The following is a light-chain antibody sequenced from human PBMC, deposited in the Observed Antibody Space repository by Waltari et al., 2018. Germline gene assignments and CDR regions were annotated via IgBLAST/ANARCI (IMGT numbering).Light chain of an antibody. CDR2: RNN. CDR1: GSNIGKYH. CDR3: AVRDDTMDTLV. Sequence: QSVVTQSPSASGTPGQRVTISCSGSGSNIGKYHVHWYQPLPGTTPKLVMFRNNPRPSGVPDRFSGSKSGTSASLDISGLRSEDEGDYYCAVRDDTMDTLVFGGGTKLTVL. V-gene: IGLV1-47*01. J-gene: IGLJ3*02.